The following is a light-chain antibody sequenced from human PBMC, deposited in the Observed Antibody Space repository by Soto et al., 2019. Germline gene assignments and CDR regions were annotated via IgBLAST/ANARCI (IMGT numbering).Light chain of an antibody. CDR3: SSYTTSTTRV. J-gene: IGLJ3*02. V-gene: IGLV2-14*01. Sequence: QSALTQPASVSGSPGQSITISCTGTSSDIGVYDFVSWYQQHPGRAPKLLIYDVTNRPSGISDRFSGSKSGNTDSLTISGLQPEDEADYYCSSYTTSTTRVFGGGTQLTVL. CDR2: DVT. CDR1: SSDIGVYDF.